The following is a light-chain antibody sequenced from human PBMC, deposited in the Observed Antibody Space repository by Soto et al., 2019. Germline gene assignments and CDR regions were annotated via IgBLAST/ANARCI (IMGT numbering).Light chain of an antibody. CDR3: QQRSNWLWT. J-gene: IGKJ1*01. V-gene: IGKV3D-20*02. CDR1: QSIRSSY. Sequence: EIVLTQSPGTLSLSPGERATLSCRASQSIRSSYLAWYQQTPGQAPRLLIYGASRRATGISDRFSGSGSGTDFTLTISRLEPEDFAVYYCQQRSNWLWTFGQGTKVEIK. CDR2: GAS.